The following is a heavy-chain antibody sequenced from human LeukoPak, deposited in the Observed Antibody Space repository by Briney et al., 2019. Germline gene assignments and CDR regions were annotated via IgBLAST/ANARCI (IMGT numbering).Heavy chain of an antibody. D-gene: IGHD3-22*01. V-gene: IGHV3-48*04. CDR3: ARDTVGYSSGWFDQ. CDR1: GFTFSSYS. Sequence: GGSLRLSCAASGFTFSSYSMNWVRQAPGKGLEWVSYISSSSSTIYYADSVKGRFTISRDNAKNTLYLQMNSLRGEDTAVYYCARDTVGYSSGWFDQWGQGTLVTVSS. CDR2: ISSSSSTI. J-gene: IGHJ5*02.